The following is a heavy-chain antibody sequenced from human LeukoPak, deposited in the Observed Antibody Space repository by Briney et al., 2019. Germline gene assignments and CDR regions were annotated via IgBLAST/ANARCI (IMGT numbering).Heavy chain of an antibody. Sequence: GGSLRLSCAASRFTFSSYAMSWVRQAPGKGLEWVSAISGSGGSTYYADSVKGRFTISRDNSKNTLYLQMNSLRAEDTAVYYCATPRGIVVVVAAPSFDFWGQGTLVTVSS. V-gene: IGHV3-23*01. J-gene: IGHJ4*02. CDR2: ISGSGGST. CDR1: RFTFSSYA. CDR3: ATPRGIVVVVAAPSFDF. D-gene: IGHD2-15*01.